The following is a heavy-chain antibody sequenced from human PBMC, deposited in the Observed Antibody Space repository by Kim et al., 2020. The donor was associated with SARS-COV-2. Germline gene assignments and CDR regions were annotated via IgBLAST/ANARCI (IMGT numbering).Heavy chain of an antibody. J-gene: IGHJ4*02. CDR1: GGSISSGDYY. CDR3: ARARATSITIFGVVIVHNFDY. Sequence: SETLSLTCTVSGGSISSGDYYWSWIRQPPGKGLEWIGYIYYSGSTYYNPSLKSRVTISVDTSKNQFSLKLSSVTAADTAVYYCARARATSITIFGVVIVHNFDYWGKGTLVTVSS. D-gene: IGHD3-3*01. CDR2: IYYSGST. V-gene: IGHV4-30-4*01.